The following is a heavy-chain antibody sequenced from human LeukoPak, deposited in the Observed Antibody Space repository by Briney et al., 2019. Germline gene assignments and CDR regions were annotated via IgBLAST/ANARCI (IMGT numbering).Heavy chain of an antibody. CDR1: GFTFSSYG. V-gene: IGHV3-30*18. D-gene: IGHD5-12*01. CDR3: AKDKSGPVATPLCHLDY. CDR2: ISYDGSNK. J-gene: IGHJ4*02. Sequence: PGGSLRLSCAASGFTFSSYGMHWVRQAPGKGLEWVPVISYDGSNKYYADSVKGRFTISRDNSKNTLYLQMNSLRAEDTAVYYCAKDKSGPVATPLCHLDYWGQGTLVTVSS.